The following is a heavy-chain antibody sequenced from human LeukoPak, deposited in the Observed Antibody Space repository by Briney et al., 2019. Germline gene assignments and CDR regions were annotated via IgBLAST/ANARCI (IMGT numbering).Heavy chain of an antibody. Sequence: GASLKISYKGSGSSFTSYWIGWVRPMPGKGLEWMGIIYPGDSDTRYSPSFQGQVTISADKSISTAYLQWSSLKASDTAMYYCASVSGPFNYGMDVGGKGTTVTVSS. V-gene: IGHV5-51*01. CDR3: ASVSGPFNYGMDV. CDR1: GSSFTSYW. CDR2: IYPGDSDT. D-gene: IGHD3-16*01. J-gene: IGHJ6*04.